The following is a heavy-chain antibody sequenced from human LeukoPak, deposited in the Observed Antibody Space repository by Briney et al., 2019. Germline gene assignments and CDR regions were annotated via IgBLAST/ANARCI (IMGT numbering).Heavy chain of an antibody. CDR2: IGGSGGST. Sequence: PGGSLRLSCAASGFSFSSFDMSWVRQAPGKGLEWVSTIGGSGGSTYYADSVKGRFTISRDNSKNTLYMQMNSLRAEDTAVYYCAKDFRYSYGYPDPYYMDVWGKGTTVTVSS. J-gene: IGHJ6*03. CDR3: AKDFRYSYGYPDPYYMDV. V-gene: IGHV3-23*01. D-gene: IGHD5-18*01. CDR1: GFSFSSFD.